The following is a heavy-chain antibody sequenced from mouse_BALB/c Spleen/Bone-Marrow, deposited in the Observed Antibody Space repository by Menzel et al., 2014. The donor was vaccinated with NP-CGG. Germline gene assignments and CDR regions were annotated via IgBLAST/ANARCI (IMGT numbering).Heavy chain of an antibody. Sequence: DVKLVESGAELVKPGASVKLSCTASGFNIKDTYMHWVKQRPEQGLEWIGRIDPANGNTKYDPKFQGKATITADTSSNTAYLQLSSLTSEDTAVYYCARNGNHGAWFAYWGQGTLVTVSA. J-gene: IGHJ3*01. V-gene: IGHV14-3*02. CDR3: ARNGNHGAWFAY. D-gene: IGHD2-1*01. CDR2: IDPANGNT. CDR1: GFNIKDTY.